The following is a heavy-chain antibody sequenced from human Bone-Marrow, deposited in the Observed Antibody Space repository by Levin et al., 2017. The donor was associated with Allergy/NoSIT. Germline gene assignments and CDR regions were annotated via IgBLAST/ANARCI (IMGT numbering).Heavy chain of an antibody. Sequence: SGPTLVKPTQTLTLTCSVSGFSVTTSGVGVGWIRQPPGKALEWLALIYWDDDKRYNLSLRSRLTITRDTSKNHVVLTMTNMDPVDTATYYCARGPYTTRNAFDVWGQGTFVTVSS. CDR1: GFSVTTSGVG. D-gene: IGHD2-2*02. CDR3: ARGPYTTRNAFDV. CDR2: IYWDDDK. V-gene: IGHV2-5*02. J-gene: IGHJ3*01.